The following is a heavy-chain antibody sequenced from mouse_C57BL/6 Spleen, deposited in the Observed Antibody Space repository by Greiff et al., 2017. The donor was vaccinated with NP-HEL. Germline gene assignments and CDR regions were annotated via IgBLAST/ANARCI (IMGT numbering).Heavy chain of an antibody. V-gene: IGHV1-55*01. CDR1: GYTFTSYW. CDR2: IYPGSGST. Sequence: QVQLQQPGAELVEPGASVKMSCKASGYTFTSYWITWVKQWPGQGLEWIGDIYPGSGSTNYNEKFKSNATLTVDTSPSTAYMQLSSLTSEDSAVYYCARSGYGRGYFDVWGTGTTVTVSS. CDR3: ARSGYGRGYFDV. D-gene: IGHD3-1*01. J-gene: IGHJ1*03.